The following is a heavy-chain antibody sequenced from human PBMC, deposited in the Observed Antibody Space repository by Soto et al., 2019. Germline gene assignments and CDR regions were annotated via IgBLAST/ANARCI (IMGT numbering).Heavy chain of an antibody. Sequence: SETLSLTCAVYGGSFSGYYWSWIRQPPGKGLEWIGEINHSGSTNYNPSLKSRITISIDTSKNQYSLKLSSVTAADTAVYYCARVVGATNINGVDNWFDPWGQGTLVTVSS. V-gene: IGHV4-34*01. CDR3: ARVVGATNINGVDNWFDP. D-gene: IGHD1-26*01. J-gene: IGHJ5*02. CDR1: GGSFSGYY. CDR2: INHSGST.